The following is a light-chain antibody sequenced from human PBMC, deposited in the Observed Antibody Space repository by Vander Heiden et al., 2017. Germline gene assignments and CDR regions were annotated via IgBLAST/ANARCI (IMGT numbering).Light chain of an antibody. V-gene: IGKV1-33*01. CDR1: HSISNY. CDR2: DAS. CDR3: QQYDNLPLT. Sequence: DIEMTQSPSSLSASVGDRVTITCQASHSISNYLNWYQQKPGKAPKRLIYDASKLETGVPSRFSGSGSGTDFTFTISSLQPEDIATYYCQQYDNLPLTFGGGTKVEIK. J-gene: IGKJ4*01.